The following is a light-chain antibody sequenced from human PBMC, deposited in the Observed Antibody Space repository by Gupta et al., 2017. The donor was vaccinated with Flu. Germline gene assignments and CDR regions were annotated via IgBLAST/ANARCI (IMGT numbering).Light chain of an antibody. V-gene: IGKV1-33*01. CDR3: QQEDNLPLT. CDR2: DAS. CDR1: QDISNY. Sequence: DIQMTQSPSSLSASVGDRVTITCQASQDISNYLNWYQQKPGKAPKLLIYDASKWETGVPSRFSGSGSGTDFTFTISSLQPEDIATYYCQQEDNLPLTFGGGTKVEIK. J-gene: IGKJ4*01.